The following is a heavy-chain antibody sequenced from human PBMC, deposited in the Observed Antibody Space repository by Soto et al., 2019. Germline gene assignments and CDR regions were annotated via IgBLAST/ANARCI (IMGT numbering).Heavy chain of an antibody. V-gene: IGHV3-30*18. J-gene: IGHJ4*02. CDR1: GFTFSSYV. Sequence: GGSLRLSCAASGFTFSSYVMHWVRQAPDKGLEWVAVISFGGSKRYYTDSVKGRFTISRDDSKNTLYLQMNSLGAEDTAVYYCAKGLGITISGVVDYWGQGTLVTVSS. CDR3: AKGLGITISGVVDY. CDR2: ISFGGSKR. D-gene: IGHD3-3*01.